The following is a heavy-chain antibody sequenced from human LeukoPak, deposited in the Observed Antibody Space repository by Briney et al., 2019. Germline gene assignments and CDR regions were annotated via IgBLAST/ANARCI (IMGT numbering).Heavy chain of an antibody. D-gene: IGHD5-18*01. CDR1: TFTFSSNY. CDR2: MYSGGST. J-gene: IGHJ4*02. CDR3: ARGRYADS. V-gene: IGHV3-53*01. Sequence: TGGSLRLSCAASTFTFSSNYMNWVRQAPGKGLEWVSVMYSGGSTYYSDSVKGRVTTSRDNSKNTLYLEMNSLRAEDTAVYYCARGRYADSWGQGTLVTVSS.